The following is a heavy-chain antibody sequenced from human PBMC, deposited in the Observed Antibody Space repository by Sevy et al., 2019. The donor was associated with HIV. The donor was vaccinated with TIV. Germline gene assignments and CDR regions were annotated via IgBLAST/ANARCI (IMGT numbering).Heavy chain of an antibody. CDR2: ISHDGTNT. CDR1: RFAFSSYA. J-gene: IGHJ4*02. CDR3: AVGEGFLLY. V-gene: IGHV3-30*14. D-gene: IGHD3-3*01. Sequence: GGSLRLSCAASRFAFSSYAVHWVRQAPGKGLEWVAFISHDGTNTDYAASVKGRLTISKDNSRNTLHLDISRLRVEDTAVYYCAVGEGFLLYWGQGTLVTVSS.